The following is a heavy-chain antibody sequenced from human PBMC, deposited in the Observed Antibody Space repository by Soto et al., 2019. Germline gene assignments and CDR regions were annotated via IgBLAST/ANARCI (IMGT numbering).Heavy chain of an antibody. CDR3: AHAFGGTSWPNDAFDI. CDR2: IYWDDDQ. V-gene: IGHV2-5*02. J-gene: IGHJ3*02. D-gene: IGHD3-3*02. CDR1: GFSLSGDGVG. Sequence: QITLKESGPTLGKPTQSLTLTCTVSGFSLSGDGVGVGWIRQPPGKALEWLALIYWDDDQRYSPSLKTRLTITKDTSKNQLVLTMTNMDPVDTATYYCAHAFGGTSWPNDAFDIWGQGTVVTVSS.